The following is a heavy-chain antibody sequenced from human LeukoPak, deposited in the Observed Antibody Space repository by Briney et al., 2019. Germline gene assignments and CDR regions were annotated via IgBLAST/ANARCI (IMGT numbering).Heavy chain of an antibody. V-gene: IGHV4-34*01. CDR3: ARGTGYSSRYLDY. D-gene: IGHD6-13*01. J-gene: IGHJ4*02. CDR1: GGSISNYY. Sequence: SETLSLTCTVSGGSISNYYWNWIRQPPGKGLEWIGEINHSGSTNYNPSLKSRVTISVDTSKNQFSLKLSSVTAADTAVYYCARGTGYSSRYLDYWGQGTLVTVSS. CDR2: INHSGST.